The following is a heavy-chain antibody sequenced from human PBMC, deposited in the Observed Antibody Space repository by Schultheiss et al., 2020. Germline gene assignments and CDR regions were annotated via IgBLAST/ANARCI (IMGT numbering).Heavy chain of an antibody. V-gene: IGHV1-2*02. Sequence: ASVKVSCKASGYTFTGYYMHWVRQAPGQGLEWMGWINPNSGDTNYEQKFQGRVTMTRDTSISTAYIELSRLRSDDTAVYYCARNLGSGYDAVAYYYVMDVWGQGTTVRVSS. CDR2: INPNSGDT. CDR3: ARNLGSGYDAVAYYYVMDV. J-gene: IGHJ6*02. D-gene: IGHD5-12*01. CDR1: GYTFTGYY.